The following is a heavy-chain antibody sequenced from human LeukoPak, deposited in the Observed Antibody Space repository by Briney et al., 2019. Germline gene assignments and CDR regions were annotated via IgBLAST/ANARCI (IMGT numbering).Heavy chain of an antibody. CDR2: ISGSGGST. CDR1: GFTFGSYA. Sequence: GGSLRLSCAASGFTFGSYAMSWVRQAPGKGLEWVSAISGSGGSTYYADSVKGRFTISRDNSKNTLYLQMNSLRAEDTAVYYCAKDLSGSEGPFDYWGQGTLVTVSS. J-gene: IGHJ4*02. D-gene: IGHD6-19*01. CDR3: AKDLSGSEGPFDY. V-gene: IGHV3-23*01.